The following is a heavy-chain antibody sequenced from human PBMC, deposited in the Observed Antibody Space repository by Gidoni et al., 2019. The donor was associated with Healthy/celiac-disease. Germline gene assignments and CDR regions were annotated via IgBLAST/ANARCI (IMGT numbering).Heavy chain of an antibody. J-gene: IGHJ6*02. CDR1: GGTFSSYP. D-gene: IGHD4-17*01. CDR2: IIPILGIA. V-gene: IGHV1-69*09. Sequence: QVQLVQSGAEVKKPGSSVKVSCKASGGTFSSYPISWVRQAPGQGLEWMGRIIPILGIANYAQKFQGRVTITADKSTSTAYMELSSLRSEDTAVYYCARDAHDYGGKRDYYYYGMDVWGQGTTVTVSS. CDR3: ARDAHDYGGKRDYYYYGMDV.